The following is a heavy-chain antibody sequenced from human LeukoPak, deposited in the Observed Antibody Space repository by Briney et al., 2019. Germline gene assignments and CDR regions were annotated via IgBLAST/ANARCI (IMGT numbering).Heavy chain of an antibody. Sequence: GGSLRLSCAASGCTFSNYSRNWFRQAPGKVLEWVSYVIRSSSTIYYADSVKGRFTISRDNAKNSLYLQMNSLRAEDTAVYYCARATRNGFDIWGQGTMVTVSS. CDR2: VIRSSSTI. V-gene: IGHV3-48*01. CDR3: ARATRNGFDI. CDR1: GCTFSNYS. J-gene: IGHJ3*02.